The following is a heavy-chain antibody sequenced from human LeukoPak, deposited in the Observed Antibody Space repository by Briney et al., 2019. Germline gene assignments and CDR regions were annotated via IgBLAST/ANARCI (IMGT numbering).Heavy chain of an antibody. J-gene: IGHJ4*02. D-gene: IGHD6-19*01. V-gene: IGHV4-39*01. CDR1: GGSISSSSYY. Sequence: SETLSLTCTVSGGSISSSSYYWGWIRQPPGKGLEWIGSIYYSGSTYYNPSLKSRVTISVDTSKNRFSLKLSSVTAADTAVYYCARLRSIAVAGTVLDYWGQGTLVTVSS. CDR2: IYYSGST. CDR3: ARLRSIAVAGTVLDY.